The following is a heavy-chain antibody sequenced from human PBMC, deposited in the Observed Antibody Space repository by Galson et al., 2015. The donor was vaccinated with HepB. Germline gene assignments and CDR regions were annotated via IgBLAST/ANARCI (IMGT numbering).Heavy chain of an antibody. J-gene: IGHJ5*02. D-gene: IGHD3-3*01. CDR1: GGSISSSSYY. CDR3: ARHVKRGFWSGYYTVGWFDP. V-gene: IGHV4-39*01. CDR2: IYYSGST. Sequence: ETLSLTCTVSGGSISSSSYYWGWIRQPPGKGLEWIGSIYYSGSTYYNPSLKSRVTISVDTSKNQFSLKLSSVTAADTAVYYCARHVKRGFWSGYYTVGWFDPWGQGTLVTVSS.